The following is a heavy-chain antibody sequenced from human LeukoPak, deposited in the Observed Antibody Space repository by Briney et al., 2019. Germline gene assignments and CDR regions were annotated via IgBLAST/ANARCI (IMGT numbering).Heavy chain of an antibody. CDR1: GFTFSSYG. Sequence: GGSLRLSCAASGFTFSSYGMHWVRQAPGKGLEWVAFIRYDGSNKYYADSVKGRFTISRDNSKNTLYLQMNSLRAEDTAVYYCARQGGGYNGYECFDYWGQGTLVTVSS. V-gene: IGHV3-30*02. D-gene: IGHD5-12*01. CDR3: ARQGGGYNGYECFDY. CDR2: IRYDGSNK. J-gene: IGHJ4*02.